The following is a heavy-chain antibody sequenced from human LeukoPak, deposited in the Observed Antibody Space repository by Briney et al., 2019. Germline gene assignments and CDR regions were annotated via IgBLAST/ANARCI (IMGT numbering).Heavy chain of an antibody. CDR1: GFTFSNAW. Sequence: GGSLRLSCAASGFTFSNAWMSWVRQAPGKGLEWVANIKQDGSEKYYVDSVKGRFTISRDNAKNSLYLQMNSLRAEDTAVYYCARMAAENWFDSWGQGTLVTVSS. J-gene: IGHJ5*01. CDR2: IKQDGSEK. D-gene: IGHD6-13*01. CDR3: ARMAAENWFDS. V-gene: IGHV3-7*02.